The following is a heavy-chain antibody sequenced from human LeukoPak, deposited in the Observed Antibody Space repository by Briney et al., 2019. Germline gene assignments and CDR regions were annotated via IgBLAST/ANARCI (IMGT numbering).Heavy chain of an antibody. CDR3: ARGSYYYGSGSYDMGV. Sequence: GGSLRLSCAASGYTVSSNYMSWVRQAPGKGLEWVSVIYSGGSTYYADSVKGRFTISRDNSKNTLYLQMNSLRAEDMAVYYCARGSYYYGSGSYDMGVWGKGTTVTVSS. V-gene: IGHV3-53*01. CDR1: GYTVSSNY. CDR2: IYSGGST. J-gene: IGHJ6*03. D-gene: IGHD3-10*01.